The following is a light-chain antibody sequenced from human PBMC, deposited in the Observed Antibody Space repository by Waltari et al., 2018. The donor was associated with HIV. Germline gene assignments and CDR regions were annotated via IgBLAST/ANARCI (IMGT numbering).Light chain of an antibody. CDR3: QQRHSWPLS. CDR1: LTIVNY. Sequence: EIALTQSPVDLSLSPGDRATLSCRANLTIVNYLGWYQQKPGQGPSLLIYDASKRVTGVPVRFSGSGSETDFSLIINKIQTEDSAVYYCQQRHSWPLSFGGGTKVEI. CDR2: DAS. J-gene: IGKJ4*01. V-gene: IGKV3-11*01.